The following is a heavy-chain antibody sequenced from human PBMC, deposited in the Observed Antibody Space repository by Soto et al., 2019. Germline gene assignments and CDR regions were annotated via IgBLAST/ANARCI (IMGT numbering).Heavy chain of an antibody. V-gene: IGHV3-72*01. D-gene: IGHD3-22*01. CDR2: SRDKPQGYST. J-gene: IGHJ4*02. CDR3: VRAAYFSDSSGYTRCLDY. CDR1: LYTLSYHY. Sequence: GGSLRLSCAGSLYTLSYHYIEWFRQAPGKGLEWVGRSRDKPQGYSTAYAASVKGRFTTSRDESKNSAYLQMNSLKTEDTAVYYCVRAAYFSDSSGYTRCLDYWGQGTLVTVSS.